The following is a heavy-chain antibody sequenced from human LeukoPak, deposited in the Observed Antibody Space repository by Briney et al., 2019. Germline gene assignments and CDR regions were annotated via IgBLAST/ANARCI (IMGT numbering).Heavy chain of an antibody. V-gene: IGHV4-4*02. Sequence: SGTLSLTCAVSGGSILTTNWWSWVRQPPGKGLEWIGEVHLSGASNYNPSLKSRVDMSIDKSKNQLSLELTSVTAADTAIYYCTRESGAFSPFGFWGQGTLVTVSS. J-gene: IGHJ4*02. CDR3: TRESGAFSPFGF. CDR2: VHLSGAS. D-gene: IGHD1-26*01. CDR1: GGSILTTNW.